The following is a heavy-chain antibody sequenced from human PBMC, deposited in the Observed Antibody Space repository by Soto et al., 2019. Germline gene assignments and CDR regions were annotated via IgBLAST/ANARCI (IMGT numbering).Heavy chain of an antibody. CDR1: GGSISSYY. D-gene: IGHD1-26*01. CDR2: IYYSGST. J-gene: IGHJ6*02. Sequence: ASETLSLTCTVSGGSISSYYWSWIRQPPGKGLEWIGYIYYSGSTNYNPSLKSRVTISVDTSKNQFSLKLSSVTAADTAVYYCAGGSYYDYYYYYGMDVWGQGTTVTVSS. CDR3: AGGSYYDYYYYYGMDV. V-gene: IGHV4-59*01.